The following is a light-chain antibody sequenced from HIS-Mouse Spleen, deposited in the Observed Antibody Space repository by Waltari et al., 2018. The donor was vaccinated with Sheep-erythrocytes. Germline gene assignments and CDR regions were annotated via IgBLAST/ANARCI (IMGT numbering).Light chain of an antibody. CDR1: SRDVGSYNL. V-gene: IGLV2-23*01. J-gene: IGLJ3*02. CDR2: EGS. CDR3: CSYAGSSTPWV. Sequence: QSALTQPASVSGSPGQSITISCTGTSRDVGSYNLVSWYQQHPGKAPKLMIYEGSKRPSGVSNRFSGSKSGNTASLTISGRQAEDEADYYCCSYAGSSTPWVFGGGTKLTVL.